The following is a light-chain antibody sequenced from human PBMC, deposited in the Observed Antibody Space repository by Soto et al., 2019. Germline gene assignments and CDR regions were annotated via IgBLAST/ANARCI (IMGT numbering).Light chain of an antibody. CDR1: SSDVGSYNL. J-gene: IGLJ1*01. Sequence: QSALTQPASVSGYPGQSITISCTGTSSDVGSYNLVSWYQQHPGKAPKLMIYEGSKRPSGVSNRFSGSKSGNTASLPISGLQAEDEADYYCCSYAGSSYVFGTGTKVTVL. CDR2: EGS. CDR3: CSYAGSSYV. V-gene: IGLV2-23*01.